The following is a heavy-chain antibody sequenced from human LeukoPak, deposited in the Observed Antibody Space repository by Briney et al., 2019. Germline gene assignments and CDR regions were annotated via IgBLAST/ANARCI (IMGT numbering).Heavy chain of an antibody. CDR2: ISAYNGNT. CDR1: GYTFTSYG. J-gene: IGHJ4*02. Sequence: ASVKVSCEASGYTFTSYGLNWVRQAPGQGLEWMGWISAYNGNTNYAQKLQGRVTMTTDTSTSTAYMELRSLRSDDTAVHYCARVRDYYDSSGVLDYWGQGTLVTVSS. V-gene: IGHV1-18*01. D-gene: IGHD3-22*01. CDR3: ARVRDYYDSSGVLDY.